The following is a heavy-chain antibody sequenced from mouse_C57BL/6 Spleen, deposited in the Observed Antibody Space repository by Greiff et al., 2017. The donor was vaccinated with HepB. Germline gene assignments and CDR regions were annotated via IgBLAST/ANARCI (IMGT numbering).Heavy chain of an antibody. D-gene: IGHD1-1*01. J-gene: IGHJ1*03. CDR3: ASSGFITTVVGYWYFDV. V-gene: IGHV1-64*01. Sequence: QVQLQQPGAELVKPGASVKLSCKASGYTFTSYWMHWVKQRPGQGLEWIGMIHPNSGSTNYNEKFKSKATLTVDKSSSTAYMQLSSLTSEDSAVYYCASSGFITTVVGYWYFDVWGTGTTVTVSS. CDR2: IHPNSGST. CDR1: GYTFTSYW.